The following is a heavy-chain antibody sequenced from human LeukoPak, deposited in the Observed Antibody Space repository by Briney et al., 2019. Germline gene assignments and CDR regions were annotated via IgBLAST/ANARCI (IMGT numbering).Heavy chain of an antibody. V-gene: IGHV3-74*01. Sequence: GGSLRLSCEASGFTFTTYWIHWVRQGPGKGLVWVSRIKYDGSTSNYADSVKGRFTISRDNAKNTVYLQMNSLRAEDTAVYYCARDSGWYYFDYWGQGTLVTVSS. CDR2: IKYDGSTS. CDR3: ARDSGWYYFDY. J-gene: IGHJ4*02. CDR1: GFTFTTYW. D-gene: IGHD6-19*01.